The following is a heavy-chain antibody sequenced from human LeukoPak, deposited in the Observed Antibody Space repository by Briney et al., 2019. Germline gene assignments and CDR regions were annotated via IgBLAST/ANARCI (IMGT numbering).Heavy chain of an antibody. V-gene: IGHV4-31*03. CDR1: GGSISSGGYY. J-gene: IGHJ3*02. Sequence: SETLSLTCTVSGGSISSGGYYWSWLRQHPGKGLEWIGYIYYSGSTYDNPALKSRVTISVDTSKNQFSLKLSSVTAADTAVYYCARDSHYPYSSSLPAFDIWGQGTMVTVSS. D-gene: IGHD6-13*01. CDR3: ARDSHYPYSSSLPAFDI. CDR2: IYYSGST.